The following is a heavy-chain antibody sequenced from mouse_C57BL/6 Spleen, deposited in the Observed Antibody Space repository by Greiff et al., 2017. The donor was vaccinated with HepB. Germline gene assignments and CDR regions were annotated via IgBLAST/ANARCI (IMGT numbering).Heavy chain of an antibody. V-gene: IGHV5-9*01. J-gene: IGHJ1*03. CDR3: ARTGYFDV. CDR1: GFTFSSYT. CDR2: ISGGGGNT. Sequence: EVQLQESGGGLVKPGGSLKLSCAASGFTFSSYTMSWVRQTPEKRLEWVATISGGGGNTYYPDSVKGRFTISRDNAKNTLYLQMSSLRSEDTALYYCARTGYFDVWGTGTTVTVSS.